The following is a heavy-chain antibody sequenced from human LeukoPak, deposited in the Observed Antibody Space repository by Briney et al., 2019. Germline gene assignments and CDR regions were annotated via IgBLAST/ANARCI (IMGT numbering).Heavy chain of an antibody. CDR2: IRYDGSNK. J-gene: IGHJ4*02. D-gene: IGHD6-13*01. V-gene: IGHV3-30*02. CDR1: GFTFSNYG. CDR3: AKTPYSLDYFDY. Sequence: GGSLRLSCAASGFTFSNYGMHWVRQAPGKGLEWVAFIRYDGSNKYYADSVKGRFTISRDNSKNTLYLQMNSLRAEDTAVYYCAKTPYSLDYFDYWGQGTLVTVSS.